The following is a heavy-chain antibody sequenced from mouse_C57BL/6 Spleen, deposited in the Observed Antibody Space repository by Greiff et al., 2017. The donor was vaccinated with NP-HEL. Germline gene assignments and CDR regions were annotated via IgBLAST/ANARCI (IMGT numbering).Heavy chain of an antibody. V-gene: IGHV1-80*01. J-gene: IGHJ3*01. Sequence: QVQLQQSGAELVKPGASVKISCKASGYAFSSYWMNWVKQRPGKGLEWIGQIYPGDGDTNYNGKFKGKATLTADKSSSTAYMQLSSLTSEDSAVYFCARSNDYYEAFAYWGQGTLVTVSA. CDR2: IYPGDGDT. D-gene: IGHD1-1*02. CDR3: ARSNDYYEAFAY. CDR1: GYAFSSYW.